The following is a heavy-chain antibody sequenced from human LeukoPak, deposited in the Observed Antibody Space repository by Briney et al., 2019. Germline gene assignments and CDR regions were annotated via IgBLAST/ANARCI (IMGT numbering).Heavy chain of an antibody. CDR1: GFTFSSYW. CDR2: INQDGREK. D-gene: IGHD3-10*01. V-gene: IGHV3-7*01. CDR3: AKEDKRIITLVRGLISNMDV. J-gene: IGHJ6*03. Sequence: PGGSLRLSCAASGFTFSSYWMSWVRQAPGKGLEWLANINQDGREKYYVDSVKCRFTISRDNAKNPLYLQMNSLRAEDTAVYYCAKEDKRIITLVRGLISNMDVWGKGTTVTVSS.